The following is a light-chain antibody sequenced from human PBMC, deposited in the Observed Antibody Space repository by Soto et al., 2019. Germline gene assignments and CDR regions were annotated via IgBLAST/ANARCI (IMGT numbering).Light chain of an antibody. J-gene: IGLJ2*01. CDR1: NSDVGGYNY. Sequence: QSALTQPRSVSGSPGQSVTISCTGTNSDVGGYNYVSWYQQHPGKAPKLMIYDVTKRPSGVPDRFSGSKSGNTASPTISGLQAEDEADYYCCSYAGSYTFVVFGRGTKLTVL. V-gene: IGLV2-11*01. CDR2: DVT. CDR3: CSYAGSYTFVV.